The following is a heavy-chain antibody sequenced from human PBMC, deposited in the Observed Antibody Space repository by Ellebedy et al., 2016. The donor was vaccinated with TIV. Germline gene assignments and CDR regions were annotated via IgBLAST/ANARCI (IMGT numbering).Heavy chain of an antibody. V-gene: IGHV3-7*03. CDR3: ARVRGSQSFDY. J-gene: IGHJ4*02. Sequence: PGGSLRLSCAAAGFSLRNYWMTWVRQAPGKGLAWVANIKQDGSEKYYVDSVKGRFTISRDNAKNSLYLQMNTLRAEDTAVYYCARVRGSQSFDYWGQGTLVTVSA. D-gene: IGHD1-26*01. CDR1: GFSLRNYW. CDR2: IKQDGSEK.